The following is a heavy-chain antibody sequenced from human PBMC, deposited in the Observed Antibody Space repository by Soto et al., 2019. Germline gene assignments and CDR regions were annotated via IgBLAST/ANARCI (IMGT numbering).Heavy chain of an antibody. V-gene: IGHV4-61*01. CDR1: GGSISSGNYY. D-gene: IGHD3-10*01. CDR2: ISYSGST. J-gene: IGHJ4*02. CDR3: ARGMTTRALWFGELSDPHFDY. Sequence: SETLSLTFTVSGGSISSGNYYWSWIRQPPGKGLEWIGFISYSGSTNYSTPLKSRVTISVDTSKNQFSLKLSSVTAADTAVYYCARGMTTRALWFGELSDPHFDYWGQGTLVTVSS.